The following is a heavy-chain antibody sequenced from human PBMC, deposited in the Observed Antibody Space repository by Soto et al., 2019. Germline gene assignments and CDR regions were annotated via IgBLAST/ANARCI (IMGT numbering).Heavy chain of an antibody. V-gene: IGHV3-30*18. CDR2: ISYDGSNK. J-gene: IGHJ4*02. D-gene: IGHD1-26*01. CDR1: GFTFSSYG. CDR3: AKTRGSYYPSETYYFDY. Sequence: GGSLRLSCAASGFTFSSYGMHWVRQAPGKGLEWVAVISYDGSNKYYADSVKGRFTISRDNSKNTLYLQMNSLRAEDTAVHYCAKTRGSYYPSETYYFDYWGQGTLVTVSS.